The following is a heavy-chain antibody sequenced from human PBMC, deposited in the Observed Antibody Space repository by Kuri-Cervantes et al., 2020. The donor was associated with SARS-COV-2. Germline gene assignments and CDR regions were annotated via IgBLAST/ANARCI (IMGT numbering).Heavy chain of an antibody. Sequence: SETLSLTCAVSGYSISSGYYWGWIRQPLGKGLEWIGSIYHSGSTYYNPSLKSRVTISVDTSKNQFSLKLSSVTAADTAVYYCARDPLDYWGQGTLVTVSS. V-gene: IGHV4-38-2*02. CDR2: IYHSGST. CDR3: ARDPLDY. J-gene: IGHJ4*02. CDR1: GYSISSGYY.